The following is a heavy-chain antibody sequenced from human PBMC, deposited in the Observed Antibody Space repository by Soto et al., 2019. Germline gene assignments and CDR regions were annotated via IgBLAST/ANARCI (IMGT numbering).Heavy chain of an antibody. V-gene: IGHV1-46*01. D-gene: IGHD2-21*01. CDR2: INPSGGST. Sequence: ASVKVSCKASGYTFTSYYMHWVRQAPGQGLEWMGIINPSGGSTSYAQKFQGRVTMTRDTSTSTVYMELSSLRSEDTAVYYCARYSGPPPEIGAFDFWGPGTMVTLSS. CDR1: GYTFTSYY. CDR3: ARYSGPPPEIGAFDF. J-gene: IGHJ3*01.